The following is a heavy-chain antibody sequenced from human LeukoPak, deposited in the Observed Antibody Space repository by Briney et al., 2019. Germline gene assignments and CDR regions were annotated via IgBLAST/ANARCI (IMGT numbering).Heavy chain of an antibody. J-gene: IGHJ3*02. CDR2: ISSSGST. V-gene: IGHV4-4*07. Sequence: SETLSLTCTVSGGSFSSYYWSWIRQPAGKGLEWIGRISSSGSTNYNSSLKSRVTISVDTSKNQFSLKLSSVTAADTAVYFCARGPYSYDSSGAFDIWGQGTMVTVSS. CDR1: GGSFSSYY. CDR3: ARGPYSYDSSGAFDI. D-gene: IGHD3-22*01.